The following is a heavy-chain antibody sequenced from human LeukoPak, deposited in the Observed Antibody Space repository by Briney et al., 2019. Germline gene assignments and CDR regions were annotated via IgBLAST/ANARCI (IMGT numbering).Heavy chain of an antibody. J-gene: IGHJ5*02. Sequence: GGSLRLSCAASGFTFSSHGMHWVRQAPGKGLEWVAVIWYDGSNTYYADSAKGRFTISRDNSKNTLYLQMTSLGVEDTAVYHCARDKSPGWFDPWGQGTLVTVSS. CDR1: GFTFSSHG. V-gene: IGHV3-33*01. CDR2: IWYDGSNT. CDR3: ARDKSPGWFDP.